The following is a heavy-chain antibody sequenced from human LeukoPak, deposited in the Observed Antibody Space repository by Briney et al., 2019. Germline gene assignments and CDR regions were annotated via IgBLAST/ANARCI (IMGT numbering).Heavy chain of an antibody. CDR2: MNPNSGNT. Sequence: GASVKVSCKASGYTSTSYDINWVRQATGQGLEWMGWMNPNSGNTGYAQKFQGRVTMTRNTSISTAYMELSSLRSEDTAVYYCARESYYDTKAFDIWGQGTMVTVSS. CDR3: ARESYYDTKAFDI. D-gene: IGHD3-22*01. CDR1: GYTSTSYD. J-gene: IGHJ3*02. V-gene: IGHV1-8*01.